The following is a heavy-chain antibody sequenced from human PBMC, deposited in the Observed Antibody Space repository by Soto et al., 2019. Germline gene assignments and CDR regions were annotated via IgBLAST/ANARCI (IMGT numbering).Heavy chain of an antibody. CDR1: GGTFSRST. J-gene: IGHJ6*02. V-gene: IGHV1-18*04. D-gene: IGHD5-12*01. CDR3: AREGVAPYYYYGMDV. CDR2: ISTYNGDT. Sequence: GASVKVSCKASGGTFSRSTFTWVRQAPGQGLEWMGWISTYNGDTNYAQTFQGRVTMTTDTSTSTVHMEVRSLRSDDTAVYYCAREGVAPYYYYGMDVWGQGTTVTVSS.